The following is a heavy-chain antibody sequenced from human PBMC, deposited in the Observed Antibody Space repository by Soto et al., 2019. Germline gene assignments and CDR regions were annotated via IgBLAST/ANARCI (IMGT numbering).Heavy chain of an antibody. Sequence: QVQLVESGGGVVQPGKSLRLSCAGSGFTSSNYGMHWVRQAPGKGLEWVAVVSYDGSNKYYADSVKGRFTISRDNSKNSLYLQMNSLRAEDTAVYYCAKTYSTSWYGEFDYWGQGTLVTVSP. CDR2: VSYDGSNK. CDR1: GFTSSNYG. J-gene: IGHJ4*02. D-gene: IGHD6-13*01. CDR3: AKTYSTSWYGEFDY. V-gene: IGHV3-30*18.